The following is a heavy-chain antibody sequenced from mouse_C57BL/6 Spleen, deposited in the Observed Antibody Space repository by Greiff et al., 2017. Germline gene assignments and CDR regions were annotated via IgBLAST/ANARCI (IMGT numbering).Heavy chain of an antibody. J-gene: IGHJ3*01. CDR1: GYTFTSYW. Sequence: QVQLQQPGAELVKPGASVKMSCKASGYTFTSYWITWVKQRPGQGLEWIGDIYPGSGSTNYNEKFKSKATLTVDTSSSTAYMQLSSLTSEDSSVYDCARVDSSGYVFAYWGQGTLVTVSA. V-gene: IGHV1-55*01. CDR2: IYPGSGST. D-gene: IGHD3-2*02. CDR3: ARVDSSGYVFAY.